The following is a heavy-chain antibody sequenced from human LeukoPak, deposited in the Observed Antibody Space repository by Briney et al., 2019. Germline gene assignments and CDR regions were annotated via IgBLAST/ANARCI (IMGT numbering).Heavy chain of an antibody. V-gene: IGHV3-23*01. CDR1: GFTFSSYA. Sequence: GGSLRLSCAASGFTFSSYAMSWVRQAPGKGLEWVSAISGSGGSTYYADSVKGRFTISRDNSKNTLYLQMNSLRAEDTAVYYCAKRGLEVTTVTPRDYFDYWGQGTLVTVSA. CDR2: ISGSGGST. J-gene: IGHJ4*02. CDR3: AKRGLEVTTVTPRDYFDY. D-gene: IGHD4-17*01.